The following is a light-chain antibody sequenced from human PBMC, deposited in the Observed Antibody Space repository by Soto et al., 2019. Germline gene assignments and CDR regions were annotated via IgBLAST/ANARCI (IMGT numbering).Light chain of an antibody. CDR1: SSDVGSYNY. J-gene: IGLJ2*01. CDR3: SSYTSTNTLI. Sequence: QSVLTQPASVSGSPGQSITISCTGTSSDVGSYNYVSWYQQNPGKAPKLIIHDVSNRPSGVSNRFSGSKSGNTASLTISGLHDEDEANYYCSSYTSTNTLIFGGGTKLTVL. CDR2: DVS. V-gene: IGLV2-14*01.